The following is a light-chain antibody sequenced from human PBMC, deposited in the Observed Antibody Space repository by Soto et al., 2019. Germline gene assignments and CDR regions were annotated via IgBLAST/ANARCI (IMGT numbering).Light chain of an antibody. J-gene: IGKJ2*01. CDR2: DAT. V-gene: IGKV1-5*01. CDR1: QTISSS. Sequence: DIQMTQSPSTLSASVGDRVTITCRASQTISSSLAWYQHKPGKAPKLLIFDATTLQSGVPSRFSGSGSGTEFTLTITGLQPEDFATYYCQQHNNYTPVTFGQGTKLEIK. CDR3: QQHNNYTPVT.